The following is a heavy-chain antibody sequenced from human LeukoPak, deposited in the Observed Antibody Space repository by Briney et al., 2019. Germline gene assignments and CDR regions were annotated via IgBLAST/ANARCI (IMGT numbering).Heavy chain of an antibody. CDR1: GFTFSSYP. V-gene: IGHV3-30*09. CDR2: ISYDGSNK. J-gene: IGHJ4*02. CDR3: ARVFSSSWYGLDY. Sequence: GRSLRLSCAASGFTFSSYPMHWVRQAPGKGLEWVALISYDGSNKYYADSVKGRFGISRDNSNNTLFLQMNSLRAEDTAVYYCARVFSSSWYGLDYWGQGTLVTVSS. D-gene: IGHD6-13*01.